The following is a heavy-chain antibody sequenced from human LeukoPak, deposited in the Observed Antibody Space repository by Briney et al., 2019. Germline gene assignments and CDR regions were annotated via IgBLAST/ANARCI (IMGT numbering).Heavy chain of an antibody. V-gene: IGHV3-23*01. CDR1: GFTFSNYA. CDR2: ISGSGGTT. J-gene: IGHJ2*01. D-gene: IGHD6-19*01. CDR3: ARSRIAVAGTWYFDL. Sequence: GGSLRLSCAASGFTFSNYAMSWVRQAPGKGLEWVSSISGSGGTTNYADSVKGRFTISRDNSKNTLNLQMNSLRGEDTAVFYCARSRIAVAGTWYFDLWGRGTLVTVSS.